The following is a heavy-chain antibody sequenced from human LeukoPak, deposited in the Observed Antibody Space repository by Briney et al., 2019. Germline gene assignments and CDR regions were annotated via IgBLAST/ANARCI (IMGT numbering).Heavy chain of an antibody. CDR3: AREPYYYDSSGYL. CDR1: VGSISVYY. D-gene: IGHD3-22*01. Sequence: PSGTLSLTCTASVGSISVYYWSWLRHPPGKGLGGFGYIYYSGSTNYNPSLRSRVTISVDTSKNQFSLKLSSVTAADTAVYYCAREPYYYDSSGYLWGQGTLVTVSS. CDR2: IYYSGST. J-gene: IGHJ4*02. V-gene: IGHV4-59*13.